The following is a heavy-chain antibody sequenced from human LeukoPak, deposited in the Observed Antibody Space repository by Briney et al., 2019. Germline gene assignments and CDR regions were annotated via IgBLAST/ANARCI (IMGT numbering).Heavy chain of an antibody. D-gene: IGHD1-26*01. CDR1: GYAFHMFR. CDR3: AREDRATTPHDAFDV. Sequence: GASVKVSCKASGYAFHMFRIGWVRQAPGQGLEWLGWISTYNGNRGYAQKFQGRVTMTTDTSTTTAYMELKSLRSDDTAVYFFAREDRATTPHDAFDVWGQGTMVTVSS. V-gene: IGHV1-18*01. CDR2: ISTYNGNR. J-gene: IGHJ3*01.